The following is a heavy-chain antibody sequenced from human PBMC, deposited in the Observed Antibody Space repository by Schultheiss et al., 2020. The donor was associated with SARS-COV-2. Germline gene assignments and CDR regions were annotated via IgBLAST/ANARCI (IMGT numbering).Heavy chain of an antibody. J-gene: IGHJ4*02. CDR2: INPNSGGT. D-gene: IGHD5-24*01. Sequence: ASVKVSCKASGYTFTGYYMHWVRQAPGQGLEWMGWINPNSGGTNYAQKFQGRVTMTRDTSISTAYMELSRLRSDDTAVYYCARGARWLQLWGHFDYWGQGTLVTVSS. CDR1: GYTFTGYY. CDR3: ARGARWLQLWGHFDY. V-gene: IGHV1-2*02.